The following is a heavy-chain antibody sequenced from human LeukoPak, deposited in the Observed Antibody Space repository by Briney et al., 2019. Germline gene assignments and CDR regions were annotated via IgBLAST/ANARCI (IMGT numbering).Heavy chain of an antibody. D-gene: IGHD2-2*01. Sequence: ETLSLTCTVSGGSISSYYWSWIRQPAGKGLEWVSSINSVGQYIFYADPVRGRFTISRDNSKNSLYLQMRSLRADDTAVYYCARLRIAQLQYAMDVWGQGTTVAVSS. V-gene: IGHV3-21*01. CDR1: GGSISSYY. J-gene: IGHJ6*02. CDR3: ARLRIAQLQYAMDV. CDR2: INSVGQYI.